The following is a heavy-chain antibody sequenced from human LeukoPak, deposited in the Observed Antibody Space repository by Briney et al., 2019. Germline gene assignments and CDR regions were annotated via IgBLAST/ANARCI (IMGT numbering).Heavy chain of an antibody. D-gene: IGHD6-19*01. Sequence: PGGSLRLSCAASGFTFSSYAMHWVRQAPGKGLEYVSAISSNGGSTYYANSVKGRFTISRDNSKNTLYLQMGSLRAEDMAVYYCARVSSGWEYYFDYWGQGTLVTVSS. V-gene: IGHV3-64*01. J-gene: IGHJ4*02. CDR3: ARVSSGWEYYFDY. CDR2: ISSNGGST. CDR1: GFTFSSYA.